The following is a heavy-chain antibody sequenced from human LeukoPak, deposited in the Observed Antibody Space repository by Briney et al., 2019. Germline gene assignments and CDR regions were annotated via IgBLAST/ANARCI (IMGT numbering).Heavy chain of an antibody. CDR3: ARRYCSSTSCNPYFFDL. CDR2: ISPGDSDA. CDR1: GYTFTNYY. D-gene: IGHD2-2*01. Sequence: GESLKISCKGSGYTFTNYYIGWVRQMPGKGLEWMGIISPGDSDARYSPSFQGQVTISADKSISTAYPRWSSLKASDTAIYYCARRYCSSTSCNPYFFDLWGQGTLVTVSS. V-gene: IGHV5-51*01. J-gene: IGHJ4*02.